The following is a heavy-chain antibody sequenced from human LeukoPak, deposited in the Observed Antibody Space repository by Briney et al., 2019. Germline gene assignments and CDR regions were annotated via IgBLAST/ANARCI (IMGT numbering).Heavy chain of an antibody. CDR1: GYTLTELS. V-gene: IGHV1-24*01. D-gene: IGHD5-18*01. CDR2: FDPEDGET. CDR3: ALGLLTGYSYGYLHY. Sequence: ASVKVSCKVSGYTLTELSMHWVRQAPGKGLEWMGGFDPEDGETFYAQKFQGRVTMTADTSTDTASMELSSLRSEDTAVYYCALGLLTGYSYGYLHYWGQGTLVTVSS. J-gene: IGHJ4*02.